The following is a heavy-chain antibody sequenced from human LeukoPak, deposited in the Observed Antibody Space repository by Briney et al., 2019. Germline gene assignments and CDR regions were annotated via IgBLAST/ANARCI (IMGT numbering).Heavy chain of an antibody. V-gene: IGHV4-59*08. CDR3: ARLSGRAGYCSGGSCYSWFDP. J-gene: IGHJ5*02. D-gene: IGHD2-15*01. CDR1: GGSISSYF. Sequence: SETLSPTCTVSGGSISSYFWTWIRQPPGKGLEWIGYIYYSGSTNYNPSLKSRVTISVDTSKNQFSLNLSSVTAADTAVYYCARLSGRAGYCSGGSCYSWFDPWGQGTLVTVSS. CDR2: IYYSGST.